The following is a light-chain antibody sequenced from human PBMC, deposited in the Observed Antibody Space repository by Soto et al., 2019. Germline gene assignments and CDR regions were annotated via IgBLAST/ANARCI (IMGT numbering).Light chain of an antibody. CDR2: XTS. J-gene: IGKJ1*01. CDR3: QQRTHWPT. CDR1: PRVGRH. Sequence: IVMTPSPATLSASPAERATLSCRASPRVGRHLGWYQQNRGQAHRXLIYXTSSRDTFVPDRFSGSGCGKDFNVTISILEHEDGEVYYCQQRTHWPTFGQGTKVEI. V-gene: IGKV3D-15*03.